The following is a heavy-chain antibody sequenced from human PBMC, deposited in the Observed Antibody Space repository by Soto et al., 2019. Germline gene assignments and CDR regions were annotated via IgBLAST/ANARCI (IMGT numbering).Heavy chain of an antibody. Sequence: SETLSLTCAVYGVSFSGYYWIWIRQPPGKGLEWIGEINHSGSTNYNPSLKSRVTISVDTSKNQFSLKLSSVTAADTAVYYCARVWSGTYYYYYMDVWGKGTTVTVPS. V-gene: IGHV4-34*01. CDR3: ARVWSGTYYYYYMDV. CDR2: INHSGST. J-gene: IGHJ6*03. D-gene: IGHD3-3*01. CDR1: GVSFSGYY.